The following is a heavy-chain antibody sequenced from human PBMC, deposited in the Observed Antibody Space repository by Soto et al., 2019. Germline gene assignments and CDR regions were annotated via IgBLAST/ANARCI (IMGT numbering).Heavy chain of an antibody. J-gene: IGHJ6*02. CDR3: AGAYTGQLPRRGDYYYALDV. V-gene: IGHV3-13*05. CDR1: GFFFNNYD. Sequence: QLVESGGGLTQAGGSLRLSCVGSGFFFNNYDMHWVRQVRGKGLEWVSAIGAADDPYYSVSVKGRFIVSRDNAQKSLYLQMNNRQAADTAVYFCAGAYTGQLPRRGDYYYALDVWGRGTTVTVSS. CDR2: IGAADDP. D-gene: IGHD2-2*01.